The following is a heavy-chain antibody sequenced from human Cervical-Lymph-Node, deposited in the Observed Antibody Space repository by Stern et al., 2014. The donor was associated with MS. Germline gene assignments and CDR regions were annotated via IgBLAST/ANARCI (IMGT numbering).Heavy chain of an antibody. CDR2: IWYVGTNP. D-gene: IGHD6-13*01. V-gene: IGHV3-33*01. Sequence: VQLVESGGGVVQPGRSLRLSCAASGFSFSRYAMHWVRQAPGKGLEWVALIWYVGTNPYYADIATGRFTISRYNFKNPLYLQMNSLRAEDTAVYYCASAYSSSHYYFDYWGQGTLVTVSS. CDR3: ASAYSSSHYYFDY. J-gene: IGHJ4*02. CDR1: GFSFSRYA.